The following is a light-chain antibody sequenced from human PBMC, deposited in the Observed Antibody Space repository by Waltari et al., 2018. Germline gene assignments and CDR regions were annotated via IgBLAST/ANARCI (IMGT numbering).Light chain of an antibody. CDR3: ISRDSSGNHK. V-gene: IGLV3-19*01. CDR1: SLSTYY. J-gene: IGLJ3*02. CDR2: GDN. Sequence: SSELTQDPAVSVALGQTVRITCQGDSLSTYYASWYQQRPGQAPVLVLYGDNDRPAGIPDRFSVFTSRNTDSLTSTGAQAEDEADYYCISRDSSGNHKFAGGTKLTVL.